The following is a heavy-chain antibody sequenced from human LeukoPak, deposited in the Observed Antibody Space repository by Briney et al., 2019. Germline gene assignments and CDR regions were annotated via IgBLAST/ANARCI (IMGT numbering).Heavy chain of an antibody. J-gene: IGHJ4*02. V-gene: IGHV3-53*05. Sequence: GGSLRLSCAASDFTVSSNYMSWVRQAPGKGLEWVSVIYSGGNTYYADSVKGRFTISRDNSKNTLYLQMSSLRPEDTAVYYCAKDERLGSSWTFDYWGQGTLVTVSS. D-gene: IGHD6-13*01. CDR2: IYSGGNT. CDR3: AKDERLGSSWTFDY. CDR1: DFTVSSNY.